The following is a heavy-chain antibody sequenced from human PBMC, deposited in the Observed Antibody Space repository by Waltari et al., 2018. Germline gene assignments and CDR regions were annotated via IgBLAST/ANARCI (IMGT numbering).Heavy chain of an antibody. CDR2: IKSRVDGWTR. Sequence: EVQVVESGGGFVKPGGSLRLSCAASTINSRGAWLNWVRQAPGNGLDWIARIKSRVDGWTRDSAAAVKDRFTISRHDSGYTLYLQMDSLQMEAAGVYYSAIDVPGLMPQADYWGQGSLVKVCS. CDR3: AIDVPGLMPQADY. CDR1: TINSRGAW. V-gene: IGHV3-15*01. J-gene: IGHJ4*02. D-gene: IGHD2-2*01.